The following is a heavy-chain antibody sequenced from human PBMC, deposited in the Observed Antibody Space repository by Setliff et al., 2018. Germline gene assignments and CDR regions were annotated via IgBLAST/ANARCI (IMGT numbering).Heavy chain of an antibody. V-gene: IGHV3-7*01. CDR2: IKQDGSEK. CDR3: ARDLYGGYYFDY. CDR1: GFTFSSYA. D-gene: IGHD5-12*01. J-gene: IGHJ4*02. Sequence: GGSLRLSCAASGFTFSSYAMHWVRQAPGKGLEWVANIKQDGSEKYYVDSVKGRFTISRDNAKNSLYLQMNSLRAEDTAVYYCARDLYGGYYFDYWGQGTLVTVSS.